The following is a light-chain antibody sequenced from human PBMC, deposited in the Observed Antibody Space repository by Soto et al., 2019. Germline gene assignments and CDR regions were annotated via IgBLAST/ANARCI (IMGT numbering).Light chain of an antibody. CDR2: AAS. Sequence: IQLTQSPSSLSASVGDRVTITCRASQGISSYLAWYQQKPGKAPKLLIYAASTLQSGVPSRFSGSGSGTDFTLTISCLQSEDFATYYCQQYYSYPLTFGGGTKVEIK. CDR1: QGISSY. J-gene: IGKJ4*01. CDR3: QQYYSYPLT. V-gene: IGKV1-9*01.